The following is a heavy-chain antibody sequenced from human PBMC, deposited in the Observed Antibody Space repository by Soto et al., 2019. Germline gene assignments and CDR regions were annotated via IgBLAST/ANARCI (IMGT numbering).Heavy chain of an antibody. CDR2: ISGSGGST. D-gene: IGHD1-1*01. J-gene: IGHJ4*02. CDR3: ARDGVSSTDYTWNYGTYFDY. Sequence: GGSLRLSCAASGFTFSSYAMSWVRQAPGKGLEWVSAISGSGGSTYYADSVKGRFTISRDSSSQTLYLQMNSLRPDDTAMYYCARDGVSSTDYTWNYGTYFDYWGPGALVTVSS. CDR1: GFTFSSYA. V-gene: IGHV3-23*01.